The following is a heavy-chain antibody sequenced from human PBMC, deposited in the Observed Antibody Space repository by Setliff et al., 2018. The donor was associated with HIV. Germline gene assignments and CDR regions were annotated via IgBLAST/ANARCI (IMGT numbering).Heavy chain of an antibody. V-gene: IGHV1-2*06. D-gene: IGHD2-2*01. J-gene: IGHJ5*02. CDR1: GYTFTGYY. CDR3: ARDLSRRSWFDP. CDR2: INPNSGGT. Sequence: ASVKVSCKAYGYTFTGYYMHWVRQAPGQGLEWMGRINPNSGGTNYAQKFQGRVTMTRDTSISTAYMELSRLRSDDTAVYYCARDLSRRSWFDPWGQGTLVTVS.